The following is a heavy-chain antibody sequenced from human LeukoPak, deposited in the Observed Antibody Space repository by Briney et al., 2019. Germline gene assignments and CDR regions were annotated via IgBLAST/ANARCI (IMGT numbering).Heavy chain of an antibody. Sequence: KPSETLSLTCAVYGGSFSGYYWSWIRQPPGKGLEWIGEINHSGSTNYNPSLKSRVTISVDTSKSQFSLRLSSVTAADTAVYYCAREGNVLAARRKRSFDPWGQGTLVTVSS. CDR3: AREGNVLAARRKRSFDP. V-gene: IGHV4-34*01. CDR1: GGSFSGYY. J-gene: IGHJ5*02. CDR2: INHSGST. D-gene: IGHD6-6*01.